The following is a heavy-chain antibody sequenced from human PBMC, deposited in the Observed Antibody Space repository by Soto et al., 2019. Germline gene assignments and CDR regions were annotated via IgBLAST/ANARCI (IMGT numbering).Heavy chain of an antibody. D-gene: IGHD4-17*01. V-gene: IGHV2-5*01. CDR3: AHKWGYGDYIPY. Sequence: SGPTLVNPTQTLTLTCTFSGFSLSTGSVGVLWFRQPPGKALEWLALIYWNDDKRYSPSLKSRLTITKDTSKNQVVLTMTNMDPVDTATYFCAHKWGYGDYIPYWGQGTLVTVSS. CDR2: IYWNDDK. CDR1: GFSLSTGSVG. J-gene: IGHJ4*02.